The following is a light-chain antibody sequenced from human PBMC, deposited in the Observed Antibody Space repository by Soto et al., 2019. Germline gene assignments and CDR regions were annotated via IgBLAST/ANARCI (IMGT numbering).Light chain of an antibody. CDR3: QLANSFPT. CDR1: QPISSW. CDR2: AAS. Sequence: DIQMTQSPSSVSASVGDRVTITCRASQPISSWLAWYQQKPGEAPKLLIFAASTLQSGVPSRFSGRGAGTHFTLTISSLQPEESAIYYWQLANSFPTFGRGTRVDLK. J-gene: IGKJ1*01. V-gene: IGKV1-12*01.